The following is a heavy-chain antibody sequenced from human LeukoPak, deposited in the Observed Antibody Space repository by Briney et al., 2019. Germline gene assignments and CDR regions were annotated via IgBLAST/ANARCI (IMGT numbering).Heavy chain of an antibody. CDR3: ARSWAVHEDFYYGMDV. J-gene: IGHJ6*02. CDR2: IYHRGST. V-gene: IGHV4-59*01. CDR1: GASISSYY. D-gene: IGHD1-1*01. Sequence: SETLSLTCTVSGASISSYYWSWIRQPPGKALEWIGYIYHRGSTNYNPPPQSRVTMSTDTSKTKFPLTLRSVTAADTAVYYCARSWAVHEDFYYGMDVWGQGTTVSVSS.